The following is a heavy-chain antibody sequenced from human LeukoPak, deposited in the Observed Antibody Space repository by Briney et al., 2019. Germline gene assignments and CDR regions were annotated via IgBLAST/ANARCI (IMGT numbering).Heavy chain of an antibody. D-gene: IGHD2-2*01. J-gene: IGHJ5*02. CDR3: AKDRPMNIVVVPAAISWFDP. V-gene: IGHV3-23*01. CDR1: GFTFSSYA. Sequence: PGGSLRLSCAASGFTFSSYAMSWVRQAPGKGVEWVSAISGSGGSTYYADSVKGRFTISRDNSKNTLYLQMNSLRAEDTAVYYCAKDRPMNIVVVPAAISWFDPWGQGTLVTVSS. CDR2: ISGSGGST.